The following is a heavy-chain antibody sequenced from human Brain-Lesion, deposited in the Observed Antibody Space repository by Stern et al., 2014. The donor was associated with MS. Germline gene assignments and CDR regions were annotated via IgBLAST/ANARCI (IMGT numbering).Heavy chain of an antibody. CDR3: ATYYYDSTGYNDF. D-gene: IGHD3-22*01. CDR1: GYTFTGYY. J-gene: IGHJ4*02. V-gene: IGHV1-2*04. Sequence: VQLVQSGAEVKKPGASVKVSCKASGYTFTGYYMHWVRQAPGQRLEWMGWINPKSGGTNYAQKFQGWVTMTRDTSINTAYMELSRLRSDDTAVYYCATYYYDSTGYNDFWGQGTLVTVSS. CDR2: INPKSGGT.